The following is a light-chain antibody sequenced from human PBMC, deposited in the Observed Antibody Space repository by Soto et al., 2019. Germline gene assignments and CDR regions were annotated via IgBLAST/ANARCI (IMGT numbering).Light chain of an antibody. Sequence: EIVLTQSPATLSLSPGERATLSCRASQSVSSSLAWYQQKPGQAPRLLIYDASNRATGIPARISGSGSGTDFTLTISSLEPEDFAIYYCQQRGSWPWTFGQGTKVEVK. V-gene: IGKV3-11*01. CDR2: DAS. J-gene: IGKJ1*01. CDR3: QQRGSWPWT. CDR1: QSVSSS.